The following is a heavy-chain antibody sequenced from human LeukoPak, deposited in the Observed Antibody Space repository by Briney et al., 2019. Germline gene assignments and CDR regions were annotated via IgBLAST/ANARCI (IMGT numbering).Heavy chain of an antibody. CDR3: ARSRGSCYSCGDY. Sequence: SVKVSCNASGGTFSRYAINWVRQAPGQGLEWMGGIIPIFGTANYAQKFQGRVTITADESTSTAYMELSSLRSEDTAVYYCARSRGSCYSCGDYWGQGTLVTVSS. V-gene: IGHV1-69*13. D-gene: IGHD2-15*01. J-gene: IGHJ4*02. CDR1: GGTFSRYA. CDR2: IIPIFGTA.